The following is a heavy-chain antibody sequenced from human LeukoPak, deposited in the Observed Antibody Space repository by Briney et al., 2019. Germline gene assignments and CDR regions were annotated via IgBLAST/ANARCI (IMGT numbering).Heavy chain of an antibody. CDR3: ARDLRKKAVAGTS. Sequence: ASVKVSCKASGYTFTGYYMHWVRQAPGQGLEWMGCINPNSGGTNYAQKFQGRVTMTRDTSISTAYMELSRLRSDDTAVYYCARDLRKKAVAGTSWGQGTLVTVSS. V-gene: IGHV1-2*02. D-gene: IGHD6-19*01. CDR1: GYTFTGYY. J-gene: IGHJ5*02. CDR2: INPNSGGT.